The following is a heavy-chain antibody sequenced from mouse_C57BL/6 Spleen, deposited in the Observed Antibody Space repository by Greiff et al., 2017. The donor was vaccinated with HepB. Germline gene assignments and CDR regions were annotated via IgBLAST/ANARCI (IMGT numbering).Heavy chain of an antibody. CDR2: ISSGSSTI. Sequence: LVESGGGLVKPGGSLKLSCAASGFTFSDYGMHWVRQAPEKGLEWVAYISSGSSTIYYADTVKGRFTISRDNAKNTLFLQMTSLRSEDTAMYYCARDYDWYFDVWGTGTTVTVSS. D-gene: IGHD1-1*01. CDR3: ARDYDWYFDV. CDR1: GFTFSDYG. V-gene: IGHV5-17*01. J-gene: IGHJ1*03.